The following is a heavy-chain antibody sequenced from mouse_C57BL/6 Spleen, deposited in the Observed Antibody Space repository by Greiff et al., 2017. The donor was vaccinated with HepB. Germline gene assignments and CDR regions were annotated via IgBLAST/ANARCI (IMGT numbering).Heavy chain of an antibody. Sequence: QVQLQQPGAELVMPGASVKLSCKASGYTFTSYWMHWVKQRPGQGLEWIGEIDPSDSYTNYNQKFKGKSTLTVDKSSSTAYMQLSSLTSEDSAVYYCARSYSNYEDYWGQGTTLTVSS. CDR1: GYTFTSYW. J-gene: IGHJ2*01. CDR2: IDPSDSYT. V-gene: IGHV1-69*01. CDR3: ARSYSNYEDY. D-gene: IGHD2-5*01.